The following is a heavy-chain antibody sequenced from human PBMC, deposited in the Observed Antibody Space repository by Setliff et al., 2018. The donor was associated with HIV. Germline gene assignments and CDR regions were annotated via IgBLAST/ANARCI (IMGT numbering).Heavy chain of an antibody. CDR3: ARWGSGSYERVFDY. D-gene: IGHD1-26*01. Sequence: SGGSLRLSCAASGFTFRSYWMSWVRQAPGKGLESVANVKQDGTETLYVDSVKGRFTISRDNANNLVYLQMNSLRVEDTAVYFCARWGSGSYERVFDYWGQGMLVTVSS. CDR1: GFTFRSYW. J-gene: IGHJ4*02. CDR2: VKQDGTET. V-gene: IGHV3-7*01.